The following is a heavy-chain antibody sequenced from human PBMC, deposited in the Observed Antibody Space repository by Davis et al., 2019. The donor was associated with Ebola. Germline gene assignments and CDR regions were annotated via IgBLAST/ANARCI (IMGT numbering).Heavy chain of an antibody. D-gene: IGHD3-22*01. CDR2: IYYSGST. V-gene: IGHV4-31*03. CDR3: ARAPYYYDSSGYYLRWFDP. J-gene: IGHJ5*02. Sequence: SETLSLTCTVSGGSISSGGYYWSWIRQHPGKGLEWIGYIYYSGSTYYNPSLKSRVTISVDTSKNQFSLKLSSVTAADTAVYYCARAPYYYDSSGYYLRWFDPWGQGTLVTVSS. CDR1: GGSISSGGYY.